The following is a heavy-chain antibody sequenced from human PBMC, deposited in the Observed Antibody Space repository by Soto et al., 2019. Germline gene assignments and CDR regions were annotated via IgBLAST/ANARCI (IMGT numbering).Heavy chain of an antibody. D-gene: IGHD6-13*01. J-gene: IGHJ6*02. V-gene: IGHV3-30-3*01. CDR2: ISYDGSNK. CDR1: GFTFSSYA. CDR3: ARDLLPGYSSSWYLSERSYYYYGMDV. Sequence: LXLSCAASGFTFSSYAMHWVRQAPGKGLEWVAVISYDGSNKYYADSVKGRFTISRDNSKNTLYLQMNSLRAEDTAVYYCARDLLPGYSSSWYLSERSYYYYGMDVWGQGTTVTVSS.